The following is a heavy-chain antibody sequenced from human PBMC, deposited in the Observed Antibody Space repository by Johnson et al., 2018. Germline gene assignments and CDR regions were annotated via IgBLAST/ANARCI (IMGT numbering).Heavy chain of an antibody. D-gene: IGHD1-26*01. J-gene: IGHJ3*02. Sequence: QVQLQQSGPGLVKXSQTLSLTCAISGASVSSNSAAWNWVRQSPSRGLEWLGRTSYRSKWCYDYVLSVKSRIPINHDTSKNQFSLQLNSVTPEDTAMYYCARIRFRSLVNDAFDIWGQGTMVTVSS. CDR3: ARIRFRSLVNDAFDI. CDR1: GASVSSNSAA. CDR2: TSYRSKWCY. V-gene: IGHV6-1*01.